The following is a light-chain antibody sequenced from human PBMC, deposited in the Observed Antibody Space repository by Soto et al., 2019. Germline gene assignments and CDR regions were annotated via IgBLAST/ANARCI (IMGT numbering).Light chain of an antibody. CDR2: DAY. Sequence: GDRVTITCRASENIKNWLAWYQQTAGKAPKVLISDAYRLEAGVPSRFSGSGSGTDFTLTIRSLQPEDFATYYCKQSYSTPWTFGQGTKVDIK. J-gene: IGKJ1*01. CDR1: ENIKNW. V-gene: IGKV1-39*01. CDR3: KQSYSTPWT.